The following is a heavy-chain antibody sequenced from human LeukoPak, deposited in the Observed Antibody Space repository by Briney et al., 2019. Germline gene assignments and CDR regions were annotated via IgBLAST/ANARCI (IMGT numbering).Heavy chain of an antibody. J-gene: IGHJ4*02. D-gene: IGHD6-19*01. CDR1: GFTFSSFA. Sequence: GGSLRLSCAASGFTFSSFAMSWVRQTPGKGLEWVSTISHDGGSTYFADSVKGRFTISRDNSKSTLYLQMNSLRAEDTALYFCVKDFSSGLFDYWGQGTLVAVSS. CDR2: ISHDGGST. V-gene: IGHV3-23*01. CDR3: VKDFSSGLFDY.